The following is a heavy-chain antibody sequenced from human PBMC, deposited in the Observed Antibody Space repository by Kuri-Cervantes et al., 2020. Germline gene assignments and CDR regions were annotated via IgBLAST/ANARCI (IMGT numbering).Heavy chain of an antibody. D-gene: IGHD3-16*02. J-gene: IGHJ4*02. CDR1: GGSISSGDYY. Sequence: SCTVSGGSISSGDYYWSWIRQPPGKGLEWIGYIYYSGSTYYNPSLKSRVTISVDTSKNQFSLKLSSVTAADTAVYYCAREGELSSYYFDYWGQGTLVTVSS. CDR2: IYYSGST. CDR3: AREGELSSYYFDY. V-gene: IGHV4-30-4*01.